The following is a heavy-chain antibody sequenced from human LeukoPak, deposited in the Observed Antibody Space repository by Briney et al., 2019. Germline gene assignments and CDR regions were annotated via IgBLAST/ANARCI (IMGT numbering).Heavy chain of an antibody. CDR2: IKSKTDGGTT. D-gene: IGHD2-2*01. V-gene: IGHV3-15*01. CDR1: AFIVSNAW. J-gene: IGHJ4*02. CDR3: ATDIVVVPAAHDY. Sequence: GGSLRLSCAASAFIVSNAWMSWVRQAPGKGLEWVGRIKSKTDGGTTDYAAPVKGRFTISRDDSKNTLYLQMNSLKTEDTAVYYCATDIVVVPAAHDYWGQGALVTVPS.